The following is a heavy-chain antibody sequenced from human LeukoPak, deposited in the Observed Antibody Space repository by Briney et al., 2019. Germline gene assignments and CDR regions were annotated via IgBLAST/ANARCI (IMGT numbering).Heavy chain of an antibody. D-gene: IGHD3-22*01. CDR3: ARGGYYDSSGSSAY. Sequence: PGGSLRLSCAASGFTFSSYAMHWVRQAPGKGLEYVSAISSNGGSTYYANSVKGKFNISRDNSKNTLYLQMGSLRAEDMAVYYCARGGYYDSSGSSAYWGQGTLVTVSS. J-gene: IGHJ4*02. CDR2: ISSNGGST. V-gene: IGHV3-64*01. CDR1: GFTFSSYA.